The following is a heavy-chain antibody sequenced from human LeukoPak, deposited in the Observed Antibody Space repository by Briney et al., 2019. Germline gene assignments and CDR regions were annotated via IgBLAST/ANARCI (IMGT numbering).Heavy chain of an antibody. V-gene: IGHV1-69*04. J-gene: IGHJ6*02. D-gene: IGHD2-8*02. CDR2: IIPILGIA. CDR3: ARPGRYYYYYGMDV. Sequence: VASVKVSCKASGGTFSSYAISWVRQAPGQGLEWMGRIIPILGIANYAQKFQGRVTITADKSTSTAYMELSSLRSEDTAVYYCARPGRYYYYYGMDVWGQGTTVTVSS. CDR1: GGTFSSYA.